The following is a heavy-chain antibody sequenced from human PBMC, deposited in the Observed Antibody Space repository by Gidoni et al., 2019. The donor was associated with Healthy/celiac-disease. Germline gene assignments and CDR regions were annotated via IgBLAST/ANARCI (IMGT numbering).Heavy chain of an antibody. Sequence: EVQLVESGGGLVQPGGSLTLSCSASGFTFSSSAMRWVRPARGKGLEYVSAMSSNGGSTYDADSVKGRFTISRDNSKNTLYLQMSSLRAEDTAVYYCGKGTGGIAAAGLDWFDPWGQGTLVTVSS. CDR3: GKGTGGIAAAGLDWFDP. D-gene: IGHD6-13*01. CDR2: MSSNGGST. CDR1: GFTFSSSA. V-gene: IGHV3-64D*06. J-gene: IGHJ5*02.